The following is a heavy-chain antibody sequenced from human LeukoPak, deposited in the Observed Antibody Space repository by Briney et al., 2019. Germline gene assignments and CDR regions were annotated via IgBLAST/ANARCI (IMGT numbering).Heavy chain of an antibody. CDR3: ARFSSGWYLSAFDI. CDR1: GFTFSSYW. V-gene: IGHV3-74*01. D-gene: IGHD6-19*01. J-gene: IGHJ3*02. CDR2: INSDGSST. Sequence: GGSLRLSCAASGFTFSSYWMHWVRQAPGKGLVWVSRINSDGSSTSYADSVKGRFTISRDNAKNTLYPQMNSLRAEDTAVYYCARFSSGWYLSAFDIWGQGTMVTVSS.